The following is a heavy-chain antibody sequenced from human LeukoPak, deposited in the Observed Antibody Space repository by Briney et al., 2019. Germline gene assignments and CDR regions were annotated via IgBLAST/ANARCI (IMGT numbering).Heavy chain of an antibody. CDR3: ARGYGDGDSQRDY. CDR1: GFTFSTYN. Sequence: GGSLRLSCEASGFTFSTYNMNWVSLAPGKGLEWVSSISTGSTCIYYADSLKGRFTISRDNAKNLLFLQMNSLRVEDTGMYYCARGYGDGDSQRDYWGHGTLVIVSS. V-gene: IGHV3-21*01. CDR2: ISTGSTCI. J-gene: IGHJ4*01. D-gene: IGHD4-17*01.